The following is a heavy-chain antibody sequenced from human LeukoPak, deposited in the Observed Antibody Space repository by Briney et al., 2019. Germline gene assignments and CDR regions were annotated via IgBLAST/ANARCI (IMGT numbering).Heavy chain of an antibody. CDR2: INWNGGST. CDR1: GFTFDDYG. V-gene: IGHV3-20*04. D-gene: IGHD3-3*01. J-gene: IGHJ4*02. CDR3: ARVKGSGYRNSIDY. Sequence: RPGGSLRLSCAASGFTFDDYGMSWVRQAPGKGLEWVSGINWNGGSTYYRDSVKGRFTISRDNAKNSLYLQMNSLRAEDTALYYCARVKGSGYRNSIDYWGQGTLVTVSS.